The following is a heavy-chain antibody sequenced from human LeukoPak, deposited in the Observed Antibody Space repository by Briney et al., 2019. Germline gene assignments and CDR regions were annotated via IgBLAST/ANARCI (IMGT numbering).Heavy chain of an antibody. Sequence: PGGSLRLSCAASGFTFGSYSMNWVRQAPGKGLEWVSSISSSSYIYYADSVTGRFTISRDNAKNSLDLQMNSLRAEDTAVYYCARAFGEQQLVYFDYWGQGTLVTVSS. CDR1: GFTFGSYS. J-gene: IGHJ4*02. V-gene: IGHV3-21*01. CDR3: ARAFGEQQLVYFDY. D-gene: IGHD6-13*01. CDR2: ISSSSYI.